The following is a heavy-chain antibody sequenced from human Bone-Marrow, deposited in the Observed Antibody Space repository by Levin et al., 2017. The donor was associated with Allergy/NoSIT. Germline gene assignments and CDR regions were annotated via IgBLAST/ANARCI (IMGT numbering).Heavy chain of an antibody. Sequence: SQTLSLTCAVYGGSFSGYYWSWIRQPPGKGLEWIGEINHSGSTNYNPSLKSRVTISVDTSKNQFSLKLSSVTAADTAVYYCARGKISAKDFDYWGQGTLVTVSS. CDR1: GGSFSGYY. J-gene: IGHJ4*02. V-gene: IGHV4-34*01. CDR2: INHSGST. CDR3: ARGKISAKDFDY. D-gene: IGHD3-10*01.